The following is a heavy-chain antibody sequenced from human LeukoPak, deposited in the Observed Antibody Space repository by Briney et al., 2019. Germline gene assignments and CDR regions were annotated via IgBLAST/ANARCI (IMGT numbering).Heavy chain of an antibody. V-gene: IGHV3-23*01. CDR3: ATSPEWQLPTRIFDY. Sequence: HPGGSLRLSCAASGFTFSSYAMSWVRQAPGKGLEWVSAISGSGGSTYYADSVKGRFTISRDNSKNTLYLQMNSLRAEDTAVYYCATSPEWQLPTRIFDYWGQGTLVTVSS. CDR2: ISGSGGST. D-gene: IGHD2-15*01. CDR1: GFTFSSYA. J-gene: IGHJ4*02.